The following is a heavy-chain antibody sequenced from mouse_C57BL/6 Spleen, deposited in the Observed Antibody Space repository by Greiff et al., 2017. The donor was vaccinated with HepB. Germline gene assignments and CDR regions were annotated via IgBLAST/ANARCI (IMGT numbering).Heavy chain of an antibody. CDR1: GFSLTSYG. CDR2: IWSGGST. J-gene: IGHJ1*03. CDR3: ARTQDYWYFDV. V-gene: IGHV2-2*01. Sequence: VKLMESGPGLVQPSQSLSITCTVSGFSLTSYGVHWVRQSPGKGLEWLGVIWSGGSTDYNAAFISRLSISKDNSKSQVFFKMNSLQADDTAIYYCARTQDYWYFDVWGTGTTVTVSS.